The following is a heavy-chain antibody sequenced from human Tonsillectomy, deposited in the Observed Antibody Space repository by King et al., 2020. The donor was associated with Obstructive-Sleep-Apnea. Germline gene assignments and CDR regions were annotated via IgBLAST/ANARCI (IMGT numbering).Heavy chain of an antibody. Sequence: VQLVESGAEVKKPGASVRVSCRASGYIFTSHDINWVRQATGQGLEWMGWMNPNSGNTGYAQKFQGRVTMTRDTSMSTAYMELSSLRSEDTAVYYCARGLESIAVATNWGQGTLITVSS. CDR1: GYIFTSHD. J-gene: IGHJ4*02. CDR2: MNPNSGNT. D-gene: IGHD6-19*01. V-gene: IGHV1-8*01. CDR3: ARGLESIAVATN.